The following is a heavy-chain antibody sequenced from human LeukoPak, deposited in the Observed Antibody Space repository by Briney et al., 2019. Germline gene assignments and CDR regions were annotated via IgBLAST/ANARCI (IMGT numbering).Heavy chain of an antibody. V-gene: IGHV3-7*01. CDR3: ARADWGSIDY. Sequence: GGSLRLSCAASGFTFSHYWMTWVRQAPGKGLEWVAIIRPDANDGSYVDSVKGRFTISRDNAKNSLYLQVHSLRAEDAAVYFCARADWGSIDYWGQGALVTVSS. J-gene: IGHJ4*02. CDR1: GFTFSHYW. CDR2: IRPDANDG. D-gene: IGHD7-27*01.